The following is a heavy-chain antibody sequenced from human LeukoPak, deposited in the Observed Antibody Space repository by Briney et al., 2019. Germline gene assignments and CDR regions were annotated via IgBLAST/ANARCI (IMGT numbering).Heavy chain of an antibody. J-gene: IGHJ4*02. Sequence: KSGGSLRLSCAASGFTFSSYSMNWVRQAPGKGLEWVSSISSSSSYIYYADSVKGRFTISRDNAKNSLYLRMNSLRAEDTAVYYCARVSRAAAGTEQGYFDYWGQGTLVTVSS. V-gene: IGHV3-21*01. D-gene: IGHD6-13*01. CDR2: ISSSSSYI. CDR1: GFTFSSYS. CDR3: ARVSRAAAGTEQGYFDY.